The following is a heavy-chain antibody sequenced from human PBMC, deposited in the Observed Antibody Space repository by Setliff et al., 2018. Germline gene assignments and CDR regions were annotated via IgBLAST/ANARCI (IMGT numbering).Heavy chain of an antibody. D-gene: IGHD5-12*01. V-gene: IGHV4-59*01. CDR2: INYSGNS. Sequence: SETLSLTCAVYDGSFSDYYWSWIRQPPGKGLEWIGNINYSGNSNYIPSLKSRVTISVDTPKNQFSLSLSSVTAADTAVYYCARGGYNGYAVFDDWGQGALVTVSS. CDR3: ARGGYNGYAVFDD. CDR1: DGSFSDYY. J-gene: IGHJ4*02.